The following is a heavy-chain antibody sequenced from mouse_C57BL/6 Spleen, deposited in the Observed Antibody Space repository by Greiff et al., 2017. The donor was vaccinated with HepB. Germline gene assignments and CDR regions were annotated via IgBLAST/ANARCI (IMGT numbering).Heavy chain of an antibody. J-gene: IGHJ1*03. D-gene: IGHD1-1*01. CDR2: IDPSDSYT. Sequence: QVQLKQPGAELVMPGASVKLSCKASGYTFTSYWMHWVKQRPGQGLEWIGEIDPSDSYTNYNQKFKGKSTLTVDKSSSTAYMQLSSLTSEDSAVYYCARWCTTVVAPVWGTGTTVTVSS. CDR3: ARWCTTVVAPV. V-gene: IGHV1-69*01. CDR1: GYTFTSYW.